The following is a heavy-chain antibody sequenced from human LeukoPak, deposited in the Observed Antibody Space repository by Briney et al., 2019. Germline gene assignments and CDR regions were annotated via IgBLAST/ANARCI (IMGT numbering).Heavy chain of an antibody. CDR3: ARGSGHDFWSGYYNRPYYYYGMDV. CDR1: GGPLSGYY. CDR2: INHSGST. V-gene: IGHV4-34*01. D-gene: IGHD3-3*01. J-gene: IGHJ6*02. Sequence: PSETLPLACAVYGGPLSGYYWSWIRQPPGKGLEWIGEINHSGSTSSNPSLKSRVTISVDTSKNQFSLKLTSVTAADTAVYYCARGSGHDFWSGYYNRPYYYYGMDVWGQGTTVTVSS.